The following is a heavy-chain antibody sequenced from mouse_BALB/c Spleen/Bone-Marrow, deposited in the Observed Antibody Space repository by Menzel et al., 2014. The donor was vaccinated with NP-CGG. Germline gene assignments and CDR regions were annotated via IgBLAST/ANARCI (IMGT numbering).Heavy chain of an antibody. D-gene: IGHD1-1*01. J-gene: IGHJ4*01. CDR1: GYTFTSYW. V-gene: IGHV1-5*01. CDR3: TRGITTVVATRAMDY. Sequence: VQLQQPGTVLARPGASVKMSCKASGYTFTSYWMHWVKQRPGRGLYWIGAIYPGNSDTSYNQKFKGKAKLTAVTSTSTAYMDLSSLTNEDSAVYYCTRGITTVVATRAMDYWGQGTSVTVSS. CDR2: IYPGNSDT.